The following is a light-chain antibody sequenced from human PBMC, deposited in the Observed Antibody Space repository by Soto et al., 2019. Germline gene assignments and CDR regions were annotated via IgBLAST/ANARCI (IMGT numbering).Light chain of an antibody. CDR3: QQYGSSPTT. CDR2: GTS. J-gene: IGKJ5*01. V-gene: IGKV3-20*01. Sequence: EIVMTQSPVTLSVSPGERATLSCRASQNISRSLAWYQQKPGQGPSLLIYGTSTRAGGVPARFSGSGSGTDFTLTISRLEPEDFAVYSCQQYGSSPTTFGQGTRLEIK. CDR1: QNISRS.